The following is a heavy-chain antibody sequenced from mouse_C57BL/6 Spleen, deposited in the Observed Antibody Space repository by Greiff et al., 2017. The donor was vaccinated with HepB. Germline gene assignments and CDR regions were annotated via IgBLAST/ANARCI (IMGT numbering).Heavy chain of an antibody. CDR3: ARAWDYFDY. V-gene: IGHV1-61*01. CDR1: GYTFTSYW. CDR2: IYPSDSET. Sequence: QVQLQQPGAELVRPGSSVKLSCKASGYTFTSYWLDWVKQRPGQGLEWIGNIYPSDSETHYNQQFKDKATLTVDKSSSTAYMQRSSLTSEDSAVYYCARAWDYFDYWGQGTTLTVSS. J-gene: IGHJ2*01.